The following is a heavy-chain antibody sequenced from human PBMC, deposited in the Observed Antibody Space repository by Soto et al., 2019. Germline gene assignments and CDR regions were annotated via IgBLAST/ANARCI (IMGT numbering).Heavy chain of an antibody. D-gene: IGHD3-16*02. CDR1: GYIFKNYA. J-gene: IGHJ4*02. CDR2: IIPVFGTP. Sequence: QVQLVQSGAEVKETGSSVKVSCKSSGYIFKNYAVTWLRQATGQGLEWMGGIIPVFGTPDYSQKFRGRVTITADESTITVYMELRSLTSEDTAFYYCARQLCDYVWGSYRHWGQGTLVTVSS. CDR3: ARQLCDYVWGSYRH. V-gene: IGHV1-69*01.